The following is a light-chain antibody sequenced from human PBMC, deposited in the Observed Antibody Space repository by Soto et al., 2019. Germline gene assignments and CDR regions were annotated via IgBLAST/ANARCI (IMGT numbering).Light chain of an antibody. CDR1: QSIGVW. J-gene: IGKJ1*01. V-gene: IGKV1-5*01. CDR2: DAS. CDR3: GT. Sequence: DIQMTQSPSTLSSSVGDRVTITCRASQSIGVWLAWYQQRPGRAPKLLIYDASTLQRGVPSRFSGSGSGTEFTLNISSLQPEDFATFSSGTFGQGTKVDIK.